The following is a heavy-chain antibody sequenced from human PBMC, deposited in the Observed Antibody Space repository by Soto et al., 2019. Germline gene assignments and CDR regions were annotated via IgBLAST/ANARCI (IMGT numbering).Heavy chain of an antibody. Sequence: SETLSLTCTVSGGSISSSSYYWGWIRQPPGKGLEWIGSIYYSGSTYYNPSLKSRVTISVDTSKNQFSLKLSSVTAADTAVYYCARGVLYYDSSGYYTTPSFDYWGQGTLVTVSS. D-gene: IGHD3-22*01. CDR3: ARGVLYYDSSGYYTTPSFDY. CDR1: GGSISSSSYY. CDR2: IYYSGST. V-gene: IGHV4-39*01. J-gene: IGHJ4*02.